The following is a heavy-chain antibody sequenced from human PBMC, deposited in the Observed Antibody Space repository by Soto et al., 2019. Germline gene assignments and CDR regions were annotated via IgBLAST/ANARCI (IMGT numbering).Heavy chain of an antibody. CDR3: AREYIRSRLAY. V-gene: IGHV1-3*01. D-gene: IGHD6-13*01. Sequence: ASVKVSCKASGYTFTGYYMHWVRQAPGQGLEWMAWINAGNGNTKYSQKFQGRVTITRDTSASTAYMELSRLTFDDTAVYYCAREYIRSRLAYWAQRTLVTGSS. CDR1: GYTFTGYY. J-gene: IGHJ4*02. CDR2: INAGNGNT.